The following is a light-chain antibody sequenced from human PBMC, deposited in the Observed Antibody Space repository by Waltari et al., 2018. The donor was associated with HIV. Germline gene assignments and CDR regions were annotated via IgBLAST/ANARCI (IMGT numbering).Light chain of an antibody. CDR2: DDT. Sequence: SYVLTQPASVSVAPGQTANVTCGGDNVESKSVHWYQQRAGKAPILVLYDDTDRPSGIPERCSGSNFGNTATLTISRVEAGDEGDYYCHVWESSSDEYVFGTGTKVTV. CDR3: HVWESSSDEYV. J-gene: IGLJ1*01. CDR1: NVESKS. V-gene: IGLV3-21*02.